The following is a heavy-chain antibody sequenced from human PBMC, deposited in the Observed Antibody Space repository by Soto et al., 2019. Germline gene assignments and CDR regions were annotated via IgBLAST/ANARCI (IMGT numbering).Heavy chain of an antibody. Sequence: GASVKVSCKASGYTFTSYAMQWVRQAPGQRLEWMGWINAGNGNTKYSQKFQGRVTITRDTSASTAYMELSSLRSEDTAVYYCARDLELGVVPAALNWFDPWGQGTLVTVSS. CDR1: GYTFTSYA. V-gene: IGHV1-3*01. J-gene: IGHJ5*02. CDR3: ARDLELGVVPAALNWFDP. D-gene: IGHD2-2*01. CDR2: INAGNGNT.